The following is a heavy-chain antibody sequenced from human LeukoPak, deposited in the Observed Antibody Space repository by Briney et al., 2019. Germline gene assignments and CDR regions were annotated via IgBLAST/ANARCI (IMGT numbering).Heavy chain of an antibody. CDR1: GFTFSSYA. V-gene: IGHV3-23*01. J-gene: IGHJ3*02. Sequence: GGSLRLSCAASGFTFSSYAMSWVRQAPGKGLEWVSAISGSGGSTYYADSVKGRFTISRDNSKNTLYLQMNSLRAEDTAVYYCAKKLYSGSYYVQGAFDIWGQGTMVTVSS. CDR3: AKKLYSGSYYVQGAFDI. CDR2: ISGSGGST. D-gene: IGHD1-26*01.